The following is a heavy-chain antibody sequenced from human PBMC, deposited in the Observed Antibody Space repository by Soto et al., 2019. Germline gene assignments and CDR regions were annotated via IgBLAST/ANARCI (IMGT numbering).Heavy chain of an antibody. CDR3: ARALRDYDISGSNDY. Sequence: ASVKVSCKASGYTFTSYYMHWVRQAPGQGLEWMGIINPSGGSTSYAQKFQGRVTMTRDTSTSTVYMELSSLRSEDTAVYYCARALRDYDISGSNDYWGQGTLVTVSS. D-gene: IGHD3-22*01. V-gene: IGHV1-46*01. CDR1: GYTFTSYY. CDR2: INPSGGST. J-gene: IGHJ4*02.